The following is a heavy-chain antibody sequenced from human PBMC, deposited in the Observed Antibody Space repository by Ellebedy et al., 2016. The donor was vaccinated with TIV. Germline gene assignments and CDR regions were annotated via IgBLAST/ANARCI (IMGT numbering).Heavy chain of an antibody. J-gene: IGHJ6*02. CDR2: VFHNGRT. CDR3: ARLLTGYFNQYYDGMGV. CDR1: GASISSNNW. Sequence: SETLSLTXTVTGASISSNNWWSWVRQSPGNGLEWIGDVFHNGRTNYNPSLKSRVTISVEKSKNQFSLLLTSVTAADTAVYYCARLLTGYFNQYYDGMGVWGQGTTVTVSS. D-gene: IGHD3-9*01. V-gene: IGHV4-4*02.